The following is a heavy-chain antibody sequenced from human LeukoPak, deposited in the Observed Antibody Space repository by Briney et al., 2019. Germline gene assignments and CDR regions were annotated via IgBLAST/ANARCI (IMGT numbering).Heavy chain of an antibody. Sequence: GASVKVPCKASGYSFTNYYMHWVRQAPGQGLEWMGTINPRDGSTTYTQKFQGRVTVTRDTSTSTVYMDLSSLRSEDTAVYYCATSTGYDVLTGYQEDHYYFDYWGQGTLVTVSS. CDR2: INPRDGST. J-gene: IGHJ4*02. CDR1: GYSFTNYY. D-gene: IGHD3-9*01. CDR3: ATSTGYDVLTGYQEDHYYFDY. V-gene: IGHV1-46*01.